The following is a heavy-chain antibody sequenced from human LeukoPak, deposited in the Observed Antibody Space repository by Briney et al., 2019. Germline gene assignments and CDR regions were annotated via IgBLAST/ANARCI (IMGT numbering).Heavy chain of an antibody. J-gene: IGHJ6*03. CDR2: ISGSGGST. D-gene: IGHD3-10*01. Sequence: GGSLRLSCAASGFTFSSYAMSWVRQAPGKGLEWVSAISGSGGSTYYADSVKGRFTISRDNSKNTLYLQMNSLRAEDTAVYYCARDRRGITMVRGVERWDYYMDVWGKGTTVTISS. CDR1: GFTFSSYA. CDR3: ARDRRGITMVRGVERWDYYMDV. V-gene: IGHV3-23*01.